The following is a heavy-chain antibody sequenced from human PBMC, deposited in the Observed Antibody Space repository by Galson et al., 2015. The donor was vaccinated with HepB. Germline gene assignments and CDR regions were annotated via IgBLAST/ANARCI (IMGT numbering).Heavy chain of an antibody. CDR3: ARDLSFTNGRYYYYGMDV. CDR2: IWSDSTDI. Sequence: SLRLSCAASGFRFNNYAMHWIRQGPGKGLEWLALIWSDSTDIIYADSVRGRFTISRDNSKTILYLGMNSLRADDTGLYYCARDLSFTNGRYYYYGMDVWGQGATVTVSS. J-gene: IGHJ6*02. D-gene: IGHD2-8*01. V-gene: IGHV3-33*01. CDR1: GFRFNNYA.